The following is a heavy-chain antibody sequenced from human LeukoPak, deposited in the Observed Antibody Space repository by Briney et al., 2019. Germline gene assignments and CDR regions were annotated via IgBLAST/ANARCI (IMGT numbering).Heavy chain of an antibody. CDR3: ARASGGSYPYFDY. J-gene: IGHJ4*02. Sequence: SETLSLTCTVSGGSISSYYWSWIRQPPGKGLEWIGYIYYSGSTNYNPSLKSRVTISVDTSMNQFSLKLSSVTAADTAVYYCARASGGSYPYFDYWGQGTLVTVSS. V-gene: IGHV4-59*01. D-gene: IGHD2-15*01. CDR2: IYYSGST. CDR1: GGSISSYY.